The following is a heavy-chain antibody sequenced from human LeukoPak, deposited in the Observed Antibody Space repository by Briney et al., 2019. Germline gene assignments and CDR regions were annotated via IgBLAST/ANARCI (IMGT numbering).Heavy chain of an antibody. D-gene: IGHD6-6*01. J-gene: IGHJ4*02. CDR1: GYTFTSYD. CDR2: MNPNSGNT. V-gene: IGHV1-8*01. CDR3: ARATSIAAHRSTGWGY. Sequence: ASVKVSCKASGYTFTSYDINWVRQATGQGLEWMGWMNPNSGNTGYAQKFQGRVTMTRNTSISTAYMELSSLRSEDTAVYYCARATSIAAHRSTGWGYWGQGTLVTVSS.